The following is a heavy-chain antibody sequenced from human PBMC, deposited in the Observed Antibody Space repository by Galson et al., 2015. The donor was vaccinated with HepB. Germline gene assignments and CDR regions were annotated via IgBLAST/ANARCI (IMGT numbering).Heavy chain of an antibody. CDR3: ARGVGGPYDYIWGSYRSFYFDY. CDR1: GFTFSSYD. J-gene: IGHJ4*02. D-gene: IGHD3-16*02. Sequence: SLRLSCAASGFTFSSYDMHWVRQATGKGLEWVSAIGTAGDTYYPGSVKGRFTISRENAKNSLYLQMNSLRAGDTAVYYCARGVGGPYDYIWGSYRSFYFDYWGQGTLVTVSS. V-gene: IGHV3-13*01. CDR2: IGTAGDT.